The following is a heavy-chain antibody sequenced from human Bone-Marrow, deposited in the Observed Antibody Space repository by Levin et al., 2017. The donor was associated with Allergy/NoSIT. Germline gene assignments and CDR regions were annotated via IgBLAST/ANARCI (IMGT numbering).Heavy chain of an antibody. CDR1: GFTFSSYG. J-gene: IGHJ4*02. CDR3: AKDRVLLWFGELSLDY. Sequence: GGSLRLSCAASGFTFSSYGMHWVRQAPGKGLEWVAVISYDGSNKYYADSVKGRFTISRDNSKNTLYLQMNSLRAEDTAVYYCAKDRVLLWFGELSLDYWGQGTLVTVSS. D-gene: IGHD3-10*01. V-gene: IGHV3-30*18. CDR2: ISYDGSNK.